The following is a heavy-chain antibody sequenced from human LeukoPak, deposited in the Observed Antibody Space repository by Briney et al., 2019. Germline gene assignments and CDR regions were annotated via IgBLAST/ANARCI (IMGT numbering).Heavy chain of an antibody. Sequence: GGSLRLSCVASGFTFDDYAMHWVRQVPGKGLEWVSGINWDSTSIGYGDSVKGRFTISRDNAKNSLYLQMNSLRAEDTAVYYCAKDFPEGYCSGGSCYSRSGFDYWGQGTLVTVSS. J-gene: IGHJ4*02. D-gene: IGHD2-15*01. CDR2: INWDSTSI. CDR1: GFTFDDYA. CDR3: AKDFPEGYCSGGSCYSRSGFDY. V-gene: IGHV3-9*01.